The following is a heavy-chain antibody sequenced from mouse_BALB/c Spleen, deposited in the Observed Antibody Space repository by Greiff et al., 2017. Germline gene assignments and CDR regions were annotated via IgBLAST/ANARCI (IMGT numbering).Heavy chain of an antibody. J-gene: IGHJ3*01. CDR1: GYTFTSYV. V-gene: IGHV1-14*01. Sequence: VQLQQSGPELVKPGASAKMSCKASGYTFTSYVMHWVKQKPGQGLEWIGYINPYNDGTKYNEKFKGKATLTSDKSSSTAYMELSSLTSEVSAVYYCAREGEGAWFAYWGQGTLVTVSA. CDR3: AREGEGAWFAY. CDR2: INPYNDGT.